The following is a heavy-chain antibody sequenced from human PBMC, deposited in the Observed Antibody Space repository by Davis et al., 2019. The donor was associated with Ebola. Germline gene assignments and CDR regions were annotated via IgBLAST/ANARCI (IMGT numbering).Heavy chain of an antibody. CDR1: GYTFTSYG. V-gene: IGHV1-8*02. Sequence: AASVKVSCKASGYTFTSYGINWVRQATGQGPEWMGWMNPNSNNTGYAQKFQGRVTMTRNTSISTAYMELSSLRSEDTAVYYCARGAQQPGAADYWGQGTLVTVSS. D-gene: IGHD6-13*01. CDR3: ARGAQQPGAADY. J-gene: IGHJ4*02. CDR2: MNPNSNNT.